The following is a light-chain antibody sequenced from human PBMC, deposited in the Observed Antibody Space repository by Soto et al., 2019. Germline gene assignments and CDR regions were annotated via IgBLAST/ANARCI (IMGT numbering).Light chain of an antibody. V-gene: IGKV3-20*01. Sequence: EVVLTQSPGTLSLSPGERATLSCRAIQSVSSSYLAWYQQKPGQAPRLLIYGASSRATGIPDRFSGSGSGTDFTLTISRLEPEDFAVYYCQQYDSSPLWTFGQGTKVDIK. CDR1: QSVSSSY. CDR2: GAS. J-gene: IGKJ1*01. CDR3: QQYDSSPLWT.